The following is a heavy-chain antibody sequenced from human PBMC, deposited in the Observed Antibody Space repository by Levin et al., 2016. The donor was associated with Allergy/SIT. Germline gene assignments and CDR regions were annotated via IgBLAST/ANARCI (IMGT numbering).Heavy chain of an antibody. V-gene: IGHV3-74*01. CDR1: GFTFSSYW. CDR3: ARDPYDILTGYYGLSHGMDV. Sequence: GESLKISCAASGFTFSSYWMHWVRQAPGKGLVWVSRINSDGSSTSYADSVKGRFTISRDNAKNTLYLQMNSLRAEDTAVYYCARDPYDILTGYYGLSHGMDVWGQGTTVTVSS. J-gene: IGHJ6*02. CDR2: INSDGSST. D-gene: IGHD3-9*01.